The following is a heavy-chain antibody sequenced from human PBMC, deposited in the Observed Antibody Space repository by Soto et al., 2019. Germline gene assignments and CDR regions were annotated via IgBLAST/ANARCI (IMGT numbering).Heavy chain of an antibody. CDR2: IIPIFGTA. CDR3: ARSNTYYYDSSGQNFDY. D-gene: IGHD3-22*01. Sequence: SVKVSCTASGGTFSSYAISWVRQAPGQGLEWMGGIIPIFGTANYAQKFQGRVTITADESTSTAYMELSSLRSEDTAVYYCARSNTYYYDSSGQNFDYWGQGTLVTVS. J-gene: IGHJ4*02. CDR1: GGTFSSYA. V-gene: IGHV1-69*13.